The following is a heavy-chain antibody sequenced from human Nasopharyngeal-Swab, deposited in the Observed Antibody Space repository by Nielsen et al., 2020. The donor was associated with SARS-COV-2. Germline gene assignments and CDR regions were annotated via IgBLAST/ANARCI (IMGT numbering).Heavy chain of an antibody. CDR3: AKDVHGDYGGIDY. CDR1: GFAFSNYA. D-gene: IGHD4-17*01. Sequence: GESLKISYAASGFAFSNYAMSWVRQAPGKGLEWVSTVTSSGSSTYYADSVKGRFTISRDNSKNTLYLQMNSLRVDDTAVYYCAKDVHGDYGGIDYWGQGMLVTVSS. V-gene: IGHV3-23*01. J-gene: IGHJ4*02. CDR2: VTSSGSST.